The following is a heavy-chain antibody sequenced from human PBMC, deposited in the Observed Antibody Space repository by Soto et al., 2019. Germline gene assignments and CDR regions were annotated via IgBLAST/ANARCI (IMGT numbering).Heavy chain of an antibody. CDR1: GFTFSSYS. CDR2: ISSSSSTI. V-gene: IGHV3-48*01. J-gene: IGHJ4*02. CDR3: ARTERAPSIYFDILKGYYYFVS. Sequence: GESLRLSCAASGFTFSSYSMNWVRQAPGKGLEWVSYISSSSSTIYYADSVKGRFTISRDNAKNSLYLQMDSLKAEDTAVYYCARTERAPSIYFDILKGYYYFVSWGQGTLVT. D-gene: IGHD3-9*01.